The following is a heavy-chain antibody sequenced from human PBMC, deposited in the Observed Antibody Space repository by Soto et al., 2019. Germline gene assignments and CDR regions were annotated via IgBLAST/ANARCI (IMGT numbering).Heavy chain of an antibody. D-gene: IGHD3-10*01. CDR3: ARGTYGDY. Sequence: QVQLVQSGAEVKKPGASVKVSCKASGYSFTRYGITWVRQAPEQGLEWMGWISGDNGDTYYAQKVQARVTMTKDTSTSTAYMEPRSLRSDDTALYYCARGTYGDYWGQGTLVTVSS. V-gene: IGHV1-18*01. CDR2: ISGDNGDT. J-gene: IGHJ4*02. CDR1: GYSFTRYG.